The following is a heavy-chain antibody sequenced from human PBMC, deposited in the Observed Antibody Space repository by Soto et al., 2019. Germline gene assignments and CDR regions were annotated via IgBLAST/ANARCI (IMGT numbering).Heavy chain of an antibody. D-gene: IGHD2-2*01. CDR1: SGSVTSGRFF. J-gene: IGHJ6*03. CDR2: LYYSGNT. Sequence: QVQLRESGPGVVEPSQTLSLNCHVSSGSVTSGRFFWSWVRQQPGTGLEWIGHLYYSGNTLYNPSLESRVAMSVDISQNQLPLTLTAVTPADPAVYYCARSLPGGTILYMDVWGAGTTVTVSS. V-gene: IGHV4-31*02. CDR3: ARSLPGGTILYMDV.